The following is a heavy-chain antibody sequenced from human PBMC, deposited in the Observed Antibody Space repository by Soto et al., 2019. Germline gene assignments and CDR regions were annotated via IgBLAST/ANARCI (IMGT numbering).Heavy chain of an antibody. V-gene: IGHV3-23*01. J-gene: IGHJ6*02. CDR2: LTASGLNT. CDR3: AKWLGNAKEL. D-gene: IGHD6-19*01. Sequence: PGGSLRLSCSASGFNFGSYGMSWVRQAPGKGLEWVSGLTASGLNTYYTDSVKGRFTISRDNSRNTVYLQMSGLRVEDTAVFHCAKWLGNAKELWGQGTTATVSS. CDR1: GFNFGSYG.